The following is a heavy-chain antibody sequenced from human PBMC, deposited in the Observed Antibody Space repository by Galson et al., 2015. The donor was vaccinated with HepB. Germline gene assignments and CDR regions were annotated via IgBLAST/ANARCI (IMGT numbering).Heavy chain of an antibody. Sequence: SLRLSCAASGFTFSSYGMHWVRQAPGKGLEWVAVIWYDGSNKYYADSVKGRFTISRDNSKNTLYLQMNSLRAEDTAVYYCAREVLGYGDYIFNYWGQGTLVTVSS. CDR1: GFTFSSYG. D-gene: IGHD4-17*01. CDR3: AREVLGYGDYIFNY. V-gene: IGHV3-33*01. CDR2: IWYDGSNK. J-gene: IGHJ4*02.